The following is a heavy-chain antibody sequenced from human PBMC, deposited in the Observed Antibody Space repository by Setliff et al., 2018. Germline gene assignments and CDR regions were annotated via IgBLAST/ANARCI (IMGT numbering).Heavy chain of an antibody. CDR3: ARTGTYRYFDY. D-gene: IGHD1-1*01. Sequence: PSETLSLTCTVSGGSISSGVYYWAWICQPPGKGLEWIGRIYYRGDTYYNASLKSRLTLSVDTSKNQVSLNLRSVTAADTAVYYCARTGTYRYFDYWGQGTQATVSS. J-gene: IGHJ4*02. V-gene: IGHV4-39*01. CDR2: IYYRGDT. CDR1: GGSISSGVYY.